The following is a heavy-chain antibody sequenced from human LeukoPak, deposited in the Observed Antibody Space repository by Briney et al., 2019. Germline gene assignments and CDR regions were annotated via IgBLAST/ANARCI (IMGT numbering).Heavy chain of an antibody. CDR2: IDPENGEV. CDR3: TTGDGQWELDGFDY. Sequence: GASVKVSCKVSGYTLTDLCMHWVRQAPGKGREWMGGIDPENGEVIYAQRFQGRVTMTEDTSTNTAYIELSSMISDDKAVYYCTTGDGQWELDGFDYWGQGTLVSVSS. CDR1: GYTLTDLC. J-gene: IGHJ4*02. V-gene: IGHV1-24*01. D-gene: IGHD1-26*01.